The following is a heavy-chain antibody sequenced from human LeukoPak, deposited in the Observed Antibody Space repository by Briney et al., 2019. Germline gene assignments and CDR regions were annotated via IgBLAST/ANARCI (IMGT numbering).Heavy chain of an antibody. V-gene: IGHV3-7*01. CDR2: IKQDGSDK. D-gene: IGHD4-11*01. CDR3: ARDKGTVTPRGYYYYMDV. J-gene: IGHJ6*03. CDR1: GFTFGNYW. Sequence: GGSLRLSCATSGFTFGNYWMRWVRQAPGKGLEWVAKIKQDGSDKYYVDSVRGRFTISRDNAKDSVSLQMNNLRAEDTAVYYCARDKGTVTPRGYYYYMDVWGRGTSVTVSS.